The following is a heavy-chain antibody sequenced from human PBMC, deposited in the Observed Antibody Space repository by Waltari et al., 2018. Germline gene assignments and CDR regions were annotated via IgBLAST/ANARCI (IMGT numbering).Heavy chain of an antibody. CDR3: AKAGGLSIAARLSWFDP. J-gene: IGHJ5*02. V-gene: IGHV1-69*08. CDR1: GGTFSSYA. CDR2: IIPIFGTA. Sequence: QVQLVQSGAEVKKPGSSVKVSCKASGGTFSSYAISWVRQAPGQGLEWMGRIIPIFGTANYAQKFQGRVTITADKSTSTAYMELSSLRSEDTAVYYCAKAGGLSIAARLSWFDPWGQGTLVTVSS. D-gene: IGHD6-6*01.